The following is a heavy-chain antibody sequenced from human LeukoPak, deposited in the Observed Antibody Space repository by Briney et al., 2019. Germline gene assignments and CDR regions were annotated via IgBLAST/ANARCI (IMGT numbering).Heavy chain of an antibody. CDR3: ARDVPSGTTGTTYFQH. V-gene: IGHV1-69*04. D-gene: IGHD1-1*01. CDR1: GGTFSSYT. J-gene: IGHJ1*01. Sequence: WASVKVSCKASGGTFSSYTISWVRQAPGQGLEWMGRIIPILGIANYAQKFQGRVTITADKSTSTAYMELSSLRSEDTAVYYCARDVPSGTTGTTYFQHWGQGTLVTVSS. CDR2: IIPILGIA.